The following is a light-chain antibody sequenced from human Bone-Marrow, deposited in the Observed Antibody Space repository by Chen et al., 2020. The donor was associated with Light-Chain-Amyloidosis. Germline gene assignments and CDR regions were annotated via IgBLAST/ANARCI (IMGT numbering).Light chain of an antibody. CDR1: DLPTKY. J-gene: IGLJ2*01. CDR2: RGT. CDR3: QSADSSGTYEVI. V-gene: IGLV3-25*03. Sequence: SYELTQPPSVSVSPGQTARITCSGDDLPTKYAYWYQQKPGQAPVLVIHRGTERPSGISERFSGSSSVTTATLTISGVQAEDEADYHCQSADSSGTYEVIFGGGTKLTVL.